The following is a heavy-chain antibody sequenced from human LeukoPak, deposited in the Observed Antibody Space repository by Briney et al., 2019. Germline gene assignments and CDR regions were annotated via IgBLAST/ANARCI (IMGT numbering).Heavy chain of an antibody. J-gene: IGHJ4*02. CDR2: ISWDGGST. D-gene: IGHD6-6*01. V-gene: IGHV3-43D*03. CDR1: GFTFDDYA. Sequence: WGSLRLSCAASGFTFDDYAMHWVRQAPGKGLECVSLISWDGGSTYYADSVKGRFTISRDNSKNSLYLQMNSLRAEDTALYYCAKDSTRGSSWDFDYWGQGTLVTVSS. CDR3: AKDSTRGSSWDFDY.